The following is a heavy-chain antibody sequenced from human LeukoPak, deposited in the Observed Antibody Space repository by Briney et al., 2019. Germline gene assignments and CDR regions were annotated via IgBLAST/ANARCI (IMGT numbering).Heavy chain of an antibody. D-gene: IGHD1-26*01. CDR2: ISSSSSYI. CDR3: ARDQNSGSYSRGAFDI. Sequence: PGGSLRLSRAASGFTFSSYSMNWVRQAPGKGLEWVSSISSSSSYIYYADSVKGRFTISRDNAKNSLYLQMKSLRAEDTAVDYCARDQNSGSYSRGAFDIWGQGTMVTVSS. CDR1: GFTFSSYS. V-gene: IGHV3-21*01. J-gene: IGHJ3*02.